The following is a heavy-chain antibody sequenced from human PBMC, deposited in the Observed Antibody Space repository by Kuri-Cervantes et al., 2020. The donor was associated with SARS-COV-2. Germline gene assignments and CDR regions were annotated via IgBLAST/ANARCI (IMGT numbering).Heavy chain of an antibody. V-gene: IGHV3-21*04. CDR3: ARGRWDGGNLESYYFDY. CDR1: GFTFSSYS. CDR2: ISSSSSYI. D-gene: IGHD4-23*01. Sequence: GESLKISCAASGFTFSSYSMNWVRQAPGKGLEWVSSISSSSSYIYYADSVKGRFTISRDNAKNSLYLQMNSLRSEDTAVYYCARGRWDGGNLESYYFDYWGQGTLVTVSS. J-gene: IGHJ4*02.